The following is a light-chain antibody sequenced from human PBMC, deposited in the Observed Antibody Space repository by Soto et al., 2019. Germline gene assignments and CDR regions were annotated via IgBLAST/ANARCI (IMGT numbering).Light chain of an antibody. CDR2: DAS. J-gene: IGKJ3*01. CDR1: QSVSSY. Sequence: EIVLTQSPATLSLSPGERATLSCRASQSVSSYLAWYQQKPCQAPRLLIYDASNRATGIPARFSGSGSGTDFTLTISSLEPEDFAVYYCQQRSNWPGITFCPGTKVDIK. CDR3: QQRSNWPGIT. V-gene: IGKV3-11*01.